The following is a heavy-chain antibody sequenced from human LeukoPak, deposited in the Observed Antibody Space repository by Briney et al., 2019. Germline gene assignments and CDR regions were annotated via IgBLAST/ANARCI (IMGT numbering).Heavy chain of an antibody. CDR2: IYYSGST. J-gene: IGHJ4*02. Sequence: PSETLSLTCTVSGGSISSGGYYWSWIRQHPGKGLEWIGYIYYSGSTYYNPSLKSRVTISVDTSKNQFSLKLSSVTAADTAVYYCAGRPSIAGFDYWGQGTLVTVSS. CDR1: GGSISSGGYY. V-gene: IGHV4-31*03. D-gene: IGHD6-6*01. CDR3: AGRPSIAGFDY.